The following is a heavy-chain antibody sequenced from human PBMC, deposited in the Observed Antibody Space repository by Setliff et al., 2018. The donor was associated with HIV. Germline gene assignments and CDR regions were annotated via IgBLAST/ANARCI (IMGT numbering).Heavy chain of an antibody. CDR3: ARAPSCADSWCYMYYYYYYGMDV. V-gene: IGHV4-34*12. J-gene: IGHJ6*02. Sequence: SETLSLTCTLYGGSLTNYYWTWIRQSPEKGLEWIGEIVDSGTTNYSPSLKSRVTISLDTSKKQFSLRLNSVTAADTGVYFCARAPSCADSWCYMYYYYYYGMDVWGLGTTVTVS. D-gene: IGHD2-8*01. CDR2: IVDSGTT. CDR1: GGSLTNYY.